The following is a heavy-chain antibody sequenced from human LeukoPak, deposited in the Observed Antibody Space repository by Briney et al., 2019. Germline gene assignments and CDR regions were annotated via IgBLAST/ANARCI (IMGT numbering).Heavy chain of an antibody. CDR2: IYTSGST. Sequence: SETLSLTCTVSGGSISSYYWSWIRQPAGKGLEWIGRIYTSGSTNYNPSLKSRVTMSVDTSKNQFSLKLSSVTAADTAVYYCASDSQCLDPFEPDYGGQEPWSPSPQ. V-gene: IGHV4-4*07. CDR3: ASDSQCLDPFEPDY. CDR1: GGSISSYY. J-gene: IGHJ4*01. D-gene: IGHD6-19*01.